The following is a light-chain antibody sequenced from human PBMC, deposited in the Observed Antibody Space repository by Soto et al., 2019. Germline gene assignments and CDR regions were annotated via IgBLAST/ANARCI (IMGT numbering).Light chain of an antibody. J-gene: IGKJ1*01. CDR3: QQYQTSPRT. CDR1: QTISSN. CDR2: GAS. V-gene: IGKV3-15*01. Sequence: EIVITQSPVTLSVSPGERATLSCRASQTISSNLAWYPQTPGQAPRPLVYGASTRETGFQARFSGSGAGTDCTRTISSLQSEDVAIDYCQQYQTSPRTFGQGTKVDIK.